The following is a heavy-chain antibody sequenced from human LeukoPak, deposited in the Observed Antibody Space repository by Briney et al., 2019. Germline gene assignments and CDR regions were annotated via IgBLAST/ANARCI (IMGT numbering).Heavy chain of an antibody. Sequence: GGSLRLSCAASGIIFSSYSMNWVRQAPGKGLEWVASISSSSSYIYYADSVKGRFTISRDNAKKSLYLQMNSLRAEDTAVYYCAELGITMIGGVWGKGTTVTISS. CDR2: ISSSSSYI. CDR1: GIIFSSYS. CDR3: AELGITMIGGV. J-gene: IGHJ6*04. D-gene: IGHD3-10*02. V-gene: IGHV3-21*01.